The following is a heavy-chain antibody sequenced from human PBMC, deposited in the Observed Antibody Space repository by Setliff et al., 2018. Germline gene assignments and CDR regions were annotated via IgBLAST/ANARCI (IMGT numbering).Heavy chain of an antibody. J-gene: IGHJ4*02. CDR1: GFSFSAYA. CDR3: AKDAPYYYDNSGYPHSFDY. D-gene: IGHD3-22*01. Sequence: GGSLRLSCAASGFSFSAYAMSWVRQAPGRGLEWVSAISGPGGSTYYADSVKGRFTISRDNSKNTLYLQMNSLRAEDTAVYFCAKDAPYYYDNSGYPHSFDYWGQGTLVTVSS. CDR2: ISGPGGST. V-gene: IGHV3-23*01.